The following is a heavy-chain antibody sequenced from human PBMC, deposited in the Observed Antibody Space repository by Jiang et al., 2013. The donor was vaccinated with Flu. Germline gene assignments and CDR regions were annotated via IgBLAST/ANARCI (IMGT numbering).Heavy chain of an antibody. CDR3: AREHASDGYKAFDY. Sequence: QSGSELKKPGASVKVSCKASGYTFTNYAINWVRQAPGQGLEWMGWINTNTGNPTYAQGFTGRFVFSLDTSVSTAYLQISSLKAEDTAVYHCAREHASDGYKAFDYWGQGTVVSVSS. CDR1: GYTFTNYA. J-gene: IGHJ4*02. CDR2: INTNTGNP. D-gene: IGHD6-19*01. V-gene: IGHV7-4-1*02.